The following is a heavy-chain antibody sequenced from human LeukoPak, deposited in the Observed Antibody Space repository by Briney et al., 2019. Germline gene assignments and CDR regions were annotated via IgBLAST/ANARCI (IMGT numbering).Heavy chain of an antibody. CDR3: ARDPSGYDYNWFDP. J-gene: IGHJ5*02. CDR1: GGSISSCY. V-gene: IGHV4-4*07. Sequence: SETLSLTCTVSGGSISSCYWSWIRQPAEKGLEWIGRIYTSESTNYNPSLKTRVTMSVDTSKNQFSLKLSSVTAADTAVYYCARDPSGYDYNWFDPWGQGTLVTVSS. D-gene: IGHD5-12*01. CDR2: IYTSEST.